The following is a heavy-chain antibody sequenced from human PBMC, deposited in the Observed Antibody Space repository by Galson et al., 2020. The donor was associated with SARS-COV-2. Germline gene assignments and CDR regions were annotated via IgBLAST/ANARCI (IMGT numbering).Heavy chain of an antibody. Sequence: SLKISCAASGFTFDDCAMHWVRQAPGKGLEWVSSVSWNGGTIDYADSVKGRFTISRDNTKNSLYLEMNSLRAEDTALYYCARSPYPSTWYFDYWGQGTLVTVSS. CDR3: ARSPYPSTWYFDY. V-gene: IGHV3-9*01. D-gene: IGHD6-13*01. CDR1: GFTFDDCA. CDR2: VSWNGGTI. J-gene: IGHJ4*02.